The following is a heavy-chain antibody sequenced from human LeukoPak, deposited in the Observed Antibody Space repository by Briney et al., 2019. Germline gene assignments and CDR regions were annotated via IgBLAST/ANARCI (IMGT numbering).Heavy chain of an antibody. D-gene: IGHD6-13*01. CDR3: AKLYTSRWYNDY. J-gene: IGHJ4*02. CDR2: LSNIGSST. Sequence: GGSLRLSCAASGFTFSSYAMSWVRQAPGKGLEWVSALSNIGSSTSYADSAKGRFTISRDNSKNTLYLQMNSLRAEDTAVYYCAKLYTSRWYNDYWGQGTLVTVSS. CDR1: GFTFSSYA. V-gene: IGHV3-23*01.